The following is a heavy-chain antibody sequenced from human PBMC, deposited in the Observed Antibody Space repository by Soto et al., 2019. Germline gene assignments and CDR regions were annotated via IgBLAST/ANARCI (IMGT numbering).Heavy chain of an antibody. CDR2: ISYDGSNK. CDR1: GFTFSSYG. J-gene: IGHJ4*02. CDR3: AKESLERYFDY. Sequence: QVQLVESGGGVVQPGRSLRLSCAASGFTFSSYGMHGVRQAPGKGLEWVAVISYDGSNKYYADSVKGRFTISRDNSKNTLYLQMNSLRAEDTAVYYCAKESLERYFDYWGQGTLVTVSS. D-gene: IGHD3-9*01. V-gene: IGHV3-30*18.